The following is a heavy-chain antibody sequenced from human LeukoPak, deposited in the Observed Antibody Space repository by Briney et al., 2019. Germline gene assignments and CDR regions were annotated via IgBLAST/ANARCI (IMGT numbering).Heavy chain of an antibody. CDR2: ISGSGGST. V-gene: IGHV3-23*01. J-gene: IGHJ4*02. Sequence: GGSLRLSCAASGFTFSSYAMSWVRQAPGKGLEWVSAISGSGGSTYYADSVKGRFTISRDNSKNTLYLQMNSLRAEDTAVYYCARDSPYYYGSGSYYTYPDYWGQGTLVTVSS. D-gene: IGHD3-10*01. CDR1: GFTFSSYA. CDR3: ARDSPYYYGSGSYYTYPDY.